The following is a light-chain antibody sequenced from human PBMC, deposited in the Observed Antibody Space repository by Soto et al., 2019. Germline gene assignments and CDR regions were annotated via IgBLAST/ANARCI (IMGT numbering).Light chain of an antibody. CDR3: QHRTNWPPGT. CDR1: QSVGSY. V-gene: IGKV3-11*01. CDR2: DVS. J-gene: IGKJ2*01. Sequence: EIVLTQSPATLSLAPGERATLSCRASQSVGSYIAWYQQKPGQAPRLLIYDVSNRATDTPARFSGSGSGTDFTLTISSLEPADFAVYYCQHRTNWPPGTFGQGTKLEIK.